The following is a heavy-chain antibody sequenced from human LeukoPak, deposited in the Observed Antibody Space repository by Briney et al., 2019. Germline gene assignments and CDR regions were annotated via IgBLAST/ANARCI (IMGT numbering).Heavy chain of an antibody. CDR1: GFTFSTYA. CDR3: ADFGSGSYIFDY. V-gene: IGHV3-23*01. CDR2: MSSAGDST. Sequence: GGSLRLSCVVSGFTFSTYAMSWVCQAQGQGPEWVSGMSSAGDSTFYADSVKGRFTISRDNSKNTLYLQMNYVRVEDTAIYYCADFGSGSYIFDYWGQGTLVTDPS. J-gene: IGHJ4*02. D-gene: IGHD3-10*01.